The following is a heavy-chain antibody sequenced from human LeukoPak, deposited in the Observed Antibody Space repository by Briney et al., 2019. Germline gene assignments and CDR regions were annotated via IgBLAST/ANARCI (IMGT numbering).Heavy chain of an antibody. J-gene: IGHJ4*02. Sequence: GGSLRLSCAASGFTFSSYWMHWVRQAPGKGLVWVSRINSDGSSTSYADSVKGRFTISRDNAKNTLYLQMNSLRAEDTGVYYCARDKALSPSRYDSSGPLDYWGQGTLVTVSS. D-gene: IGHD3-22*01. V-gene: IGHV3-74*01. CDR3: ARDKALSPSRYDSSGPLDY. CDR2: INSDGSST. CDR1: GFTFSSYW.